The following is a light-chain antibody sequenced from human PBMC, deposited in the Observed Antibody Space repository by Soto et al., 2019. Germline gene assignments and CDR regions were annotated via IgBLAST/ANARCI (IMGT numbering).Light chain of an antibody. CDR1: QGISSA. V-gene: IGKV1D-13*01. Sequence: AIQLTQSPSSLSGSVGDRVTITCRASQGISSALAWYQQKPGKAPKLLIYDASSLESGVPSRFSGSGSGTDFTLTISSLQPEDFATYYCQQFNNCPQVTFGQGTRLEIK. J-gene: IGKJ5*01. CDR2: DAS. CDR3: QQFNNCPQVT.